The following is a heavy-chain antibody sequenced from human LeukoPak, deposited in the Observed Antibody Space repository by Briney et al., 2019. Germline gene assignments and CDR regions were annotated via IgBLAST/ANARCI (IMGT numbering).Heavy chain of an antibody. V-gene: IGHV4-34*01. J-gene: IGHJ1*01. CDR1: GGSFSGYY. CDR2: INHSGST. CDR3: ARAPRYYDSSGYYYRLRYFQH. Sequence: PSETLSLTCAVYGGSFSGYYWSWIRQPPGKGLEWIGEINHSGSTNYNPSLKSRVTISVDTSKNQFSLKLSSVTAADTAVYYCARAPRYYDSSGYYYRLRYFQHWGQGTLVTVSS. D-gene: IGHD3-22*01.